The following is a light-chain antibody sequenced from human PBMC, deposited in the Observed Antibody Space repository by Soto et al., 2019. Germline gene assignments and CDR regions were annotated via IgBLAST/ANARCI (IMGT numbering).Light chain of an antibody. CDR2: DTS. CDR3: QQRSNRPLT. V-gene: IGKV3-11*01. Sequence: GLANTPTAVRWAGGESRSRCSRASQSVSSYLAWYQQKPGQAPRLLIYDTSIRASGIPARFSGSGSGTDFTQTCSLLDPADSAVYSCQQRSNRPLTFRQGTRLAIK. CDR1: QSVSSY. J-gene: IGKJ5*01.